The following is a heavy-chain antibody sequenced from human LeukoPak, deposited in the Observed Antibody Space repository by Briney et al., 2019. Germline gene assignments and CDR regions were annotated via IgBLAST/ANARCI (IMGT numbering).Heavy chain of an antibody. J-gene: IGHJ3*02. D-gene: IGHD3-10*01. CDR1: GGSISSYY. CDR2: IYYSGNT. Sequence: SETLSLTCTVSGGSISSYYWSWIRQPPGKGLEWIGYIYYSGNTDYNPSLKSRVTMSVDTSKKQFSLKLSSVTAADTAVYYCATLDITLVRGVIMVEAFNIWGQGTMVAVSS. V-gene: IGHV4-59*08. CDR3: ATLDITLVRGVIMVEAFNI.